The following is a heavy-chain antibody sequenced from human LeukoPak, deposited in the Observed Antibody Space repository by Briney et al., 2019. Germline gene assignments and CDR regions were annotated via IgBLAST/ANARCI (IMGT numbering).Heavy chain of an antibody. V-gene: IGHV1-69*01. J-gene: IGHJ6*03. Sequence: SVKVSCKASGGTFSSYAIIWVRQAPGQGLEWIGGIVPIFGTANYAQKFQGRVTITADESTSTAYMELSSLRSEDTAVYYCAHTLGYCSSTSCPKLYYYYNMDVWGKGTTVTVSS. D-gene: IGHD2-2*01. CDR3: AHTLGYCSSTSCPKLYYYYNMDV. CDR2: IVPIFGTA. CDR1: GGTFSSYA.